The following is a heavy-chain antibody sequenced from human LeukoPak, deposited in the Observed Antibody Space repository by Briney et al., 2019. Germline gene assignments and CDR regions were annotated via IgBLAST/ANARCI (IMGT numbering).Heavy chain of an antibody. CDR3: ARVGQYSHKD. Sequence: SETLSLTCTVSGGSISSSSYYWGWIRQPPGKGLEWIGSIYYSGSTYYNPSLKSRVTISVDTSKNQFSLKLNSVTAADTALYYCARVGQYSHKDWGQGTLVTVSS. V-gene: IGHV4-39*07. J-gene: IGHJ4*02. CDR1: GGSISSSSYY. CDR2: IYYSGST. D-gene: IGHD5-18*01.